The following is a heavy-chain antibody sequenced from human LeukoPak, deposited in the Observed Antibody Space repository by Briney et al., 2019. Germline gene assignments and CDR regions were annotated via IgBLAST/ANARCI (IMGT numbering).Heavy chain of an antibody. Sequence: PGGSLRLSCAASGFTFSSYAMSWVRQAPGKGLEWVSAISGSRGSTYYADSVKGRFTISRDNSKNTLYLQMNGLRDEDTAVYHCARSRSGNYFDNWGQGTLVSVSS. CDR1: GFTFSSYA. J-gene: IGHJ4*02. D-gene: IGHD1-26*01. CDR3: ARSRSGNYFDN. V-gene: IGHV3-23*01. CDR2: ISGSRGST.